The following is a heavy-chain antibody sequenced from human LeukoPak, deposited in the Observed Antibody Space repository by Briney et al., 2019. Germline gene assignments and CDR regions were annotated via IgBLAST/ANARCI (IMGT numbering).Heavy chain of an antibody. V-gene: IGHV3-7*01. CDR3: ARAEQWLATVT. D-gene: IGHD6-19*01. CDR2: IKEDGSEK. J-gene: IGHJ4*02. Sequence: PGGSRRLSCAASGFTFSNYWMSWVRQAPGKGLEWVANIKEDGSEKYYVDSVKGRFTISRDNAKNSLYLQMNSLRAEDTAVYYCARAEQWLATVTWGQGTLVTVSS. CDR1: GFTFSNYW.